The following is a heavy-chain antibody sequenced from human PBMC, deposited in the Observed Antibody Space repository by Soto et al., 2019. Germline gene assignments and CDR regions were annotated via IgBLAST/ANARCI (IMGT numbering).Heavy chain of an antibody. CDR1: GFTFSSYW. V-gene: IGHV3-74*01. Sequence: GGSLRLSCAASGFTFSSYWMHWVRQVPEKGLVWVSRINSDGSITNYADAVKGRFTISRDNVKNTLYLQMNSLRAEDTAVYYCVRYSRSVGGSYRPDYWGQGTLV. CDR3: VRYSRSVGGSYRPDY. D-gene: IGHD3-16*02. J-gene: IGHJ4*02. CDR2: INSDGSIT.